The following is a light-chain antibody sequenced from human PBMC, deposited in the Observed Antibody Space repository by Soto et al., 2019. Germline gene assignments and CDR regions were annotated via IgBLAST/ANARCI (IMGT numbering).Light chain of an antibody. J-gene: IGLJ2*01. CDR3: QTWGTGIHVV. V-gene: IGLV4-69*01. CDR1: SGHSSYA. Sequence: QPVLTQSPSASASLGASVKLTCTLSSGHSSYAIAWHQQQPEKSPRYLMKLDSDGSHTKGDAIPDRFSGSSSGAERYLTISSLQSEDEADYYCQTWGTGIHVVFGGGTKVTVL. CDR2: LDSDGSH.